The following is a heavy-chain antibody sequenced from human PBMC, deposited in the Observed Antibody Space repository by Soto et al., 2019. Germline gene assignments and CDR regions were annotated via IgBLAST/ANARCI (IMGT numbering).Heavy chain of an antibody. V-gene: IGHV4-59*01. J-gene: IGHJ3*02. CDR2: IYNSGST. CDR3: AKVVVGPGGDAFDI. D-gene: IGHD2-21*01. Sequence: SETLSLTCTVSSGSISSYYWSWIRQPPGKGLEWIGYIYNSGSTNYNPSLKSRVTISVDTSKNQFSLKLSSVTAADTAVYYCAKVVVGPGGDAFDIWGRGTMVPSPQ. CDR1: SGSISSYY.